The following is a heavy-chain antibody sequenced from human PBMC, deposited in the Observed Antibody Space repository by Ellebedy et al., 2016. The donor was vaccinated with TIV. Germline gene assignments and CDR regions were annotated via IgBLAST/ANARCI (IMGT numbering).Heavy chain of an antibody. V-gene: IGHV1-2*02. Sequence: ASVKVSXXASGYTFNGYYMHWVRQAPGQGLEWMGWINANSGGTDYAQTFQGRVTMTRDTSISTAYMELYSLRSDDTAVYYCARDISLHRQPPRYFQYWGQGTLVTVSS. J-gene: IGHJ1*01. CDR1: GYTFNGYY. D-gene: IGHD3-3*02. CDR2: INANSGGT. CDR3: ARDISLHRQPPRYFQY.